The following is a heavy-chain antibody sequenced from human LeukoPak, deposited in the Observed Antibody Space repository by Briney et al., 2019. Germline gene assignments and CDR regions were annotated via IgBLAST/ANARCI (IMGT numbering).Heavy chain of an antibody. V-gene: IGHV1-2*02. Sequence: ASVKVSCKASGYTFIDYYMHWVRQAPGQGLEWMGWINPNSGGTNYAQKFQGRVTMTRDTSISTAYMELSRLRSDDTAVYYCARDRTDYYDSSGYYYGWFDPWGQGTLVTVSS. J-gene: IGHJ5*02. CDR3: ARDRTDYYDSSGYYYGWFDP. CDR2: INPNSGGT. D-gene: IGHD3-22*01. CDR1: GYTFIDYY.